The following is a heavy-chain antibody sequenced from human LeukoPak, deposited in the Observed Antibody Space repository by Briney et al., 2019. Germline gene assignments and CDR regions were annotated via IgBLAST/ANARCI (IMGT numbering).Heavy chain of an antibody. D-gene: IGHD1-26*01. CDR2: TYYRSQWYN. CDR3: VRLVGNSWLDS. J-gene: IGHJ5*01. Sequence: SQTLSLTCAISGDDVSTNKATWNWITQSPSRGLESLGRTYYRSQWYNDYAVSVKSRITITPDTSTNQFSLHLYSVTPDDTAVYHRVRLVGNSWLDSWGQGTLVTVSS. V-gene: IGHV6-1*01. CDR1: GDDVSTNKAT.